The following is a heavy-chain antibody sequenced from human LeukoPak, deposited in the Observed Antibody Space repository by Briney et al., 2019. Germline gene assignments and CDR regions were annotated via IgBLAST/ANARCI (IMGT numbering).Heavy chain of an antibody. CDR1: GFTFSSYS. D-gene: IGHD3-22*01. V-gene: IGHV3-21*01. CDR2: ISSSSSYI. CDR3: ARGAPIYYDSSGYYSDY. Sequence: GGSLRLSCAASGFTFSSYSMNWVRQAPGKGLEWVSSISSSSSYIYYADSVKGRFTISRDNAKNSLYLQMNSLRAEDTAVYYCARGAPIYYDSSGYYSDYWGQGTLVTVSS. J-gene: IGHJ4*02.